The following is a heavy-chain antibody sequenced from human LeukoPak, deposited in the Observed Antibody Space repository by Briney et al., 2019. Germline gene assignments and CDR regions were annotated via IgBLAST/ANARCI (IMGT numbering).Heavy chain of an antibody. CDR2: IIPIFGTA. CDR3: ATQIGYCSSTSCFNRGYFQH. Sequence: SVKVSCKTSGYTFTSYAISWVRQAPGQGLEWMGGIIPIFGTANYAQKFQGRVTITTDESTSTAYMELSSLRSEDTAVYYCATQIGYCSSTSCFNRGYFQHWGQGTLVTVSS. CDR1: GYTFTSYA. D-gene: IGHD2-2*03. V-gene: IGHV1-69*05. J-gene: IGHJ1*01.